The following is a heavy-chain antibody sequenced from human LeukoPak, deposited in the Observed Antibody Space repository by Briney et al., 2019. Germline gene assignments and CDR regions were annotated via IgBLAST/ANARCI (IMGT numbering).Heavy chain of an antibody. CDR3: ARQDSSGYYEYYYGMGV. CDR1: GFTFSSYW. D-gene: IGHD3-22*01. V-gene: IGHV3-7*03. Sequence: GGSLRLSCAASGFTFSSYWMSWVRQAPGKGLEWVANIKQDGSEKYYVDSVKGRFTISRDNAKNSLYLQMNSLRAEDTAVYYCARQDSSGYYEYYYGMGVWGQGTTVTVSS. J-gene: IGHJ6*02. CDR2: IKQDGSEK.